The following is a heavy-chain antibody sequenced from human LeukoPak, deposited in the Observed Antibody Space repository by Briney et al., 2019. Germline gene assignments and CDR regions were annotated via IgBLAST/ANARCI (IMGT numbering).Heavy chain of an antibody. CDR3: VRSSAAAKYYIDY. D-gene: IGHD6-13*01. Sequence: AGGSLRLSCAASGFIFSRHTMHWVRQAPGKGLRWVALISYDGSNENFADSVKGRFTISRDNSRNTLSLQVNSLRLEDTAVYYCVRSSAAAKYYIDYWGEGNLVTVSS. CDR1: GFIFSRHT. CDR2: ISYDGSNE. V-gene: IGHV3-30-3*01. J-gene: IGHJ4*02.